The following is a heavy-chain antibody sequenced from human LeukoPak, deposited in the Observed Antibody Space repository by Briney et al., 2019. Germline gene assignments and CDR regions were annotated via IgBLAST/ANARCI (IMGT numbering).Heavy chain of an antibody. J-gene: IGHJ5*02. Sequence: SVKVSCKASGGTFSSYGISWVRQAPGQGLEWMGGIIPISGTANYAQKFQGRVTITADKSTSTAYMELSSLRSEDTAVYYCARGRPTTTIAAAGVNWFDPWGQGTLVTVSS. CDR1: GGTFSSYG. D-gene: IGHD6-13*01. V-gene: IGHV1-69*06. CDR2: IIPISGTA. CDR3: ARGRPTTTIAAAGVNWFDP.